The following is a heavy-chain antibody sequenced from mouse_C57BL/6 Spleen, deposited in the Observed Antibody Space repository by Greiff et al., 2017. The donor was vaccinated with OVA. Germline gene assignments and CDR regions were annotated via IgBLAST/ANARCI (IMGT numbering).Heavy chain of an antibody. J-gene: IGHJ3*01. D-gene: IGHD2-3*01. CDR3: VRQGGYYSFAY. CDR2: IRSKSNNYAT. Sequence: EVKVVESGGGLVQPKGSLKLSCAASGFSFNTYAMNWVRQAPGKGLEWVARIRSKSNNYATYYADSVKDRFTISRDDSESMLYLQMNNLKTEDTAMYYCVRQGGYYSFAYWGQGTLVTVSA. V-gene: IGHV10-1*01. CDR1: GFSFNTYA.